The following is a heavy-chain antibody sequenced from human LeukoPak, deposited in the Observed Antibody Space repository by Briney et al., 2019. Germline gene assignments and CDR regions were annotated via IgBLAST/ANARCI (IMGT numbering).Heavy chain of an antibody. CDR3: ARAYCSSSSCSAVGYFTL. V-gene: IGHV4-39*07. D-gene: IGHD2-2*01. CDR1: GGSISSSSYH. Sequence: SEPLSLTCTVSGGSISSSSYHWGWIRQPPGKGLEWIGSIYYSGTTYYNPSLKSRLTIPVDTSKNQFSLKLGSVTAADTAVYYCARAYCSSSSCSAVGYFTLWGRGALVTVSS. CDR2: IYYSGTT. J-gene: IGHJ2*01.